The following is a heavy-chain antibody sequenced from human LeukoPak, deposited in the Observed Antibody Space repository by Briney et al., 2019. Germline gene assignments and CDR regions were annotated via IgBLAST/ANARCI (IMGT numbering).Heavy chain of an antibody. CDR3: AKDMYYYDSSGYYWGPYFDY. CDR1: GFTFSSYA. J-gene: IGHJ4*02. CDR2: ISGNGGST. V-gene: IGHV3-23*01. Sequence: GGSLRFSCAAPGFTFSSYAMSWVRQAPGKGLEWVSTISGNGGSTYYADPVKGRFTISRDNSKNTLYLQMNSLRAEDTAVYYCAKDMYYYDSSGYYWGPYFDYWGQGTLVTVSS. D-gene: IGHD3-22*01.